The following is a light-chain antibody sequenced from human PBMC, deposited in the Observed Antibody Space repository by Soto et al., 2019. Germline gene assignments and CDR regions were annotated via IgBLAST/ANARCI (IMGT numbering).Light chain of an antibody. CDR3: QHYHNWPPQYT. CDR1: QSVASN. V-gene: IGKV3-15*01. J-gene: IGKJ2*01. CDR2: GAS. Sequence: EIVMTQSPASLSVSPGDGATLSCRASQSVASNVAWYQQKPGQGPRLLIHGASTRAAGVPARFSGSGSATDFTLTISSLQSEDFAGYYCQHYHNWPPQYTFGQGTKLQIK.